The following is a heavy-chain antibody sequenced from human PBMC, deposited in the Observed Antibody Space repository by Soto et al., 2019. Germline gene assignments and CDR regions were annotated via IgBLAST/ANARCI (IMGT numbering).Heavy chain of an antibody. J-gene: IGHJ4*02. Sequence: SETLSLACTVSGGSISSYYWSWIRQPPGKGLEWIGYIYYSGSTNYNPSLKSRVTISVDTSKNQFSLKLSSVTAADTAVYYCARRSGPTFHFWGQGTRVTVPQ. CDR2: IYYSGST. V-gene: IGHV4-59*01. CDR3: ARRSGPTFHF. CDR1: GGSISSYY.